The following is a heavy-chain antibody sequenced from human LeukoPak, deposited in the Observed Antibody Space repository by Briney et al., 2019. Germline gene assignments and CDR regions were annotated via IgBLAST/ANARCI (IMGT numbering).Heavy chain of an antibody. CDR1: GFTFSSYS. D-gene: IGHD6-19*01. V-gene: IGHV3-48*04. J-gene: IGHJ4*02. Sequence: GGSLRLSCAASGFTFSSYSMNWVRQAPGKGLEWVSYISSSSSTIYYADSVKGRFTISRDNAKNSLYLQMTSLRAEDTAVYYCARARPGIAVAGTYSVWGQGTLVTVSS. CDR2: ISSSSSTI. CDR3: ARARPGIAVAGTYSV.